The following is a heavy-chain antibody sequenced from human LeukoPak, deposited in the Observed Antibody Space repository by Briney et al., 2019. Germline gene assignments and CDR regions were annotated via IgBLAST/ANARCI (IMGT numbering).Heavy chain of an antibody. Sequence: SETLSLTCAVYGGSFSGYYWSWIRQPPGKGLEWIGEINHSGSTNYNPSLKSRVTISVDTSKNQFSLKLRSVTAADTAVYYCARRYSSSQGRYFQHWGQGTLVTVSS. D-gene: IGHD6-13*01. CDR2: INHSGST. J-gene: IGHJ1*01. V-gene: IGHV4-34*01. CDR1: GGSFSGYY. CDR3: ARRYSSSQGRYFQH.